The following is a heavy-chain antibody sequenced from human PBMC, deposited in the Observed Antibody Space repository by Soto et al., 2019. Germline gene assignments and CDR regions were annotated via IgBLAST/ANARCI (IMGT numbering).Heavy chain of an antibody. Sequence: QVQLVQSGAEVKKPGSSVKVSCKASGGTFSSYTISWVRQAPGQGLEWMGRIIPILGIANYAQKFQGRVTITADKSTSTAYMKLSSLRSEDTAVYYCASGAAAGAPVDYWGQGTLVTVSS. J-gene: IGHJ4*02. V-gene: IGHV1-69*02. CDR2: IIPILGIA. CDR3: ASGAAAGAPVDY. CDR1: GGTFSSYT. D-gene: IGHD6-13*01.